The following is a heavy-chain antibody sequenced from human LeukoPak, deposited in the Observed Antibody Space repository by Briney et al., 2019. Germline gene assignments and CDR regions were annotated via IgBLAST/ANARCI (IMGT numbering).Heavy chain of an antibody. V-gene: IGHV3-48*03. CDR1: GFTFSSFE. J-gene: IGHJ4*02. CDR3: ARDGYTKYGGGMDV. D-gene: IGHD5-24*01. Sequence: GGSLRLSCAASGFTFSSFEMNWVRQAPGKGLEWVSYISSGGTSTYYADSVKGRFTISRDNAKNSLLLQMNSLRAEDTAVYYCARDGYTKYGGGMDVWGQGTHVTVSS. CDR2: ISSGGTST.